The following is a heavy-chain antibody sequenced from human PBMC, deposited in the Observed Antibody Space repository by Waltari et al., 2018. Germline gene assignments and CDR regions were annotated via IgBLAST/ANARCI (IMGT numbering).Heavy chain of an antibody. D-gene: IGHD3-3*01. J-gene: IGHJ4*02. Sequence: QVQLQQSGPGRVEPSQPLSPTCALSGDSVSSNMVAWYWIRQSPSRGLEWLGRTYYRSKWYSHYAESVKSRMTINADTSKNEFSLQLTSVSPEDTGLYFCARTTITVFGVVVGALDNWGPGTLVTVSS. CDR2: TYYRSKWYS. CDR1: GDSVSSNMVA. V-gene: IGHV6-1*01. CDR3: ARTTITVFGVVVGALDN.